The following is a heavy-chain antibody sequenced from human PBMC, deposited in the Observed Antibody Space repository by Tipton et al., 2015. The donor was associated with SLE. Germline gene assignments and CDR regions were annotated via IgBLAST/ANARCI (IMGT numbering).Heavy chain of an antibody. J-gene: IGHJ4*02. Sequence: SGLVKPSETLSLTCTVSGGSISSGGYSWSWIRQPPGKGLEWIGYIYHSGSTYYNPSLKSRVTISVDTSKNQFSLKLSSVTAADTAVYYCASLAYPGDYWGQGTLVTVSS. V-gene: IGHV4-30-2*01. CDR3: ASLAYPGDY. D-gene: IGHD2-2*01. CDR1: GGSISSGGYS. CDR2: IYHSGST.